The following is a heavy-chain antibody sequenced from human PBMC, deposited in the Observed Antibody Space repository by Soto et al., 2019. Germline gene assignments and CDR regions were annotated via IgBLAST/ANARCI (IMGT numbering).Heavy chain of an antibody. J-gene: IGHJ3*02. D-gene: IGHD3-22*01. V-gene: IGHV1-69*13. CDR1: GGTFSSYA. CDR3: ARERLYYYDSSGPFGAFDI. Sequence: ASVKVSCKASGGTFSSYAISWVRQAPGQGLEWMGGIIPIFGTANYAQKFQGRVTITADESTSTAYMELSSLRSEDTAVYYCARERLYYYDSSGPFGAFDIWGQGTMVTVSS. CDR2: IIPIFGTA.